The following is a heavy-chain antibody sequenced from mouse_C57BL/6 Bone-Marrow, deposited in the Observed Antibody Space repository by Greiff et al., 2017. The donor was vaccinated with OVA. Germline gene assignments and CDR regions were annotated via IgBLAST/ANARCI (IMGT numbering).Heavy chain of an antibody. Sequence: LVESEGGLVQPGSSMKLSCTASGFTFSDYYMAWVRQVPEKGLEWVANINYDGSSTYYLDSLKSRFIISRDNAKNILYLQMSSLKSEDTATYYCARGLRSFAYWGQGTLVTVSA. CDR3: ARGLRSFAY. D-gene: IGHD1-1*01. J-gene: IGHJ3*01. CDR2: INYDGSST. V-gene: IGHV5-16*01. CDR1: GFTFSDYY.